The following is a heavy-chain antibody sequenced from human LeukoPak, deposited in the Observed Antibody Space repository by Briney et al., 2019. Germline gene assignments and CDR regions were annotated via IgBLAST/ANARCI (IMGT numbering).Heavy chain of an antibody. CDR1: GFTFSSYA. Sequence: PGGSLRLSCAASGFTFSSYAMSWVRQAPGKGLEWVSAISGSGGSTYYADSVKGRFTISRDNSKNTLYLQMNSLRAEDTAVCYCARHIVATITFFQAYFDYWGQGTLVTVSS. CDR2: ISGSGGST. V-gene: IGHV3-23*01. J-gene: IGHJ4*02. D-gene: IGHD5-12*01. CDR3: ARHIVATITFFQAYFDY.